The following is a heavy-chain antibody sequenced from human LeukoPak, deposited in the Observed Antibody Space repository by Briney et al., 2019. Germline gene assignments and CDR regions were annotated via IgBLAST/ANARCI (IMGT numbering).Heavy chain of an antibody. CDR3: ARAPEQWLVPAEVDY. Sequence: PGGSLRLSCAASGFTFSSYSMNWVRQAPGKGLEWVSSSSSSSSYIYYADSVKGRFTISRDNAKNSLYLQMNSLRAEDTAVYYCARAPEQWLVPAEVDYWGQGTLVTVSS. CDR2: SSSSSSYI. D-gene: IGHD6-19*01. CDR1: GFTFSSYS. V-gene: IGHV3-21*01. J-gene: IGHJ4*02.